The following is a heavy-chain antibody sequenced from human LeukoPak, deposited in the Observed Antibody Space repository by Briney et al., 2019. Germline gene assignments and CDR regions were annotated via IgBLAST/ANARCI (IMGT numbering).Heavy chain of an antibody. V-gene: IGHV1-2*02. Sequence: GASVKVSCKASGYTFTVNFIHLVRQRPGPGLERMWVINPNSGGTNYAQKFQGRVTMTRDTSISTAYMELSRVRSDDTAVYYCILSSDYDFWRGKLGTFDYWGQGTLVSVSA. CDR2: INPNSGGT. J-gene: IGHJ4*02. CDR1: GYTFTVNF. D-gene: IGHD3-3*01. CDR3: ILSSDYDFWRGKLGTFDY.